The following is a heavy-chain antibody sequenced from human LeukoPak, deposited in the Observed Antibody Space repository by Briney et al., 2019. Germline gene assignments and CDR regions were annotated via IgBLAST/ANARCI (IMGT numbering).Heavy chain of an antibody. V-gene: IGHV4-39*07. CDR1: GGSIRSSYYY. J-gene: IGHJ6*02. CDR3: ARDWTAYYYYGMDV. Sequence: SETLSLTCTVSGGSIRSSYYYWGWIRQPPGKGLEWIGSIYDSGSTYYNPSLKSRVTISVDTSKNQFSLKLSSVTAADTAVYYCARDWTAYYYYGMDVWGQGTTVTVSS. CDR2: IYDSGST. D-gene: IGHD3/OR15-3a*01.